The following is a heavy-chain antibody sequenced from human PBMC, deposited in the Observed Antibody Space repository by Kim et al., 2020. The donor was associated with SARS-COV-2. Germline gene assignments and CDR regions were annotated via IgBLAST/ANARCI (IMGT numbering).Heavy chain of an antibody. Sequence: GGSLRLSCATSGFAFSVYTFHWVRQAPGKGLEWVAAISYDGTTTHYADSVRGRFTISRDKSNHTVFLQMDRLGPGDSALYYCARGARLPTPRSRITSSLDPWGQGTLVTVSS. CDR3: ARGARLPTPRSRITSSLDP. V-gene: IGHV3-30*04. CDR1: GFAFSVYT. CDR2: ISYDGTTT. J-gene: IGHJ5*02. D-gene: IGHD6-6*01.